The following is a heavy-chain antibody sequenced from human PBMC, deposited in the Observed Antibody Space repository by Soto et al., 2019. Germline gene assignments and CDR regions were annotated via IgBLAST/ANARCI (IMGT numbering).Heavy chain of an antibody. D-gene: IGHD4-17*01. CDR3: ARLNHDGMVYADNGDYVPDYYYYYMDV. Sequence: VESLKISCEGSEYSFTSYWIGWVLQVPLKFLEFVGIIYPGDSDTRYSPSFQGQVTISADKSISTAYLQWSSLKAPDTAMYYCARLNHDGMVYADNGDYVPDYYYYYMDVWGKGTTVTVSS. J-gene: IGHJ6*03. CDR1: EYSFTSYW. CDR2: IYPGDSDT. V-gene: IGHV5-51*01.